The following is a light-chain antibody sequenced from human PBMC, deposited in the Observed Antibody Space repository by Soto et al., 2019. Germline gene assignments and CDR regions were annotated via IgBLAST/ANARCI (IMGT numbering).Light chain of an antibody. CDR2: GNS. CDR3: QSYDSGLSGYV. Sequence: QSVLTQPPSVSGAPGQRVTISCTGSSSNIGAGYDVHWYQQLPGTAPKLLIYGNSNRPSGVPDRFSGSKSGTSASPAITGLQPEDEADYYSQSYDSGLSGYVFGTGTKLTVL. J-gene: IGLJ1*01. CDR1: SSNIGAGYD. V-gene: IGLV1-40*01.